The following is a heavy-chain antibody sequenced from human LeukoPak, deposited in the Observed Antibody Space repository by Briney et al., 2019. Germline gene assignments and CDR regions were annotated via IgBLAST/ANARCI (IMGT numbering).Heavy chain of an antibody. V-gene: IGHV3-74*01. CDR2: IYSDGSRT. CDR1: GFTFSSYW. D-gene: IGHD1-26*01. Sequence: PGGSLRLSCAASGFTFSSYWMHWVRQVPGKGLVWVSRIYSDGSRTNYADSVKGRFTISRDNAKNTLYLQMNSLRAEDTAVYYCARDLDSGEGYWGQGTLVTVSS. CDR3: ARDLDSGEGY. J-gene: IGHJ4*02.